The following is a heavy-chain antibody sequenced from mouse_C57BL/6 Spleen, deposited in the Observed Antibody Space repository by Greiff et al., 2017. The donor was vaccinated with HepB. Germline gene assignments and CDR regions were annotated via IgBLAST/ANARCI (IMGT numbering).Heavy chain of an antibody. CDR2: ISSGSSTN. D-gene: IGHD1-1*01. Sequence: EVQGVESGGGLVKPGGSLKLSCAASGFTFSDYGMHWVRQAPEKGLEWVAYISSGSSTNYYADTVKGRFTISRDNAKNTLFLQLTSLRSEDTAMYYCAKSLTTVVEGYFDVWGTGTTVTVSS. CDR1: GFTFSDYG. CDR3: AKSLTTVVEGYFDV. J-gene: IGHJ1*03. V-gene: IGHV5-17*01.